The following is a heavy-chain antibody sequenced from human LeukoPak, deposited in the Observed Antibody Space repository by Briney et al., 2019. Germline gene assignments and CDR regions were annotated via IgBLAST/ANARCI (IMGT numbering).Heavy chain of an antibody. Sequence: GGALRLSCAASGFTFSSYWMSWVRQAPGKGLEWVANIKQDGSEKYYVDSVKGRFTISRDNARNSLYLQMNSLRAEDTAVYYCARDRSVYYYGSGRAFDIWGQGTMVTVSS. CDR3: ARDRSVYYYGSGRAFDI. CDR1: GFTFSSYW. J-gene: IGHJ3*02. CDR2: IKQDGSEK. V-gene: IGHV3-7*01. D-gene: IGHD3-10*01.